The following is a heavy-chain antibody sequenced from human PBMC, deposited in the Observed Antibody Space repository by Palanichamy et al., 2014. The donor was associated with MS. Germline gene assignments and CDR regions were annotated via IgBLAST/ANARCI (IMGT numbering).Heavy chain of an antibody. CDR3: AREAVVPAATPPLYYYYGMDV. Sequence: QVQLQESGPGLVKPSGTLSLTCAVSGGPISSSNWWSWVRQPPGKGLEWIGEIYHSGSTNYNPSLKSRVTISVDKSKNQFSLKLSSVTAADTAVYYCAREAVVPAATPPLYYYYGMDVWGQGTTVTVSS. J-gene: IGHJ6*02. CDR1: GGPISSSNW. D-gene: IGHD2-2*02. CDR2: IYHSGST. V-gene: IGHV4-4*02.